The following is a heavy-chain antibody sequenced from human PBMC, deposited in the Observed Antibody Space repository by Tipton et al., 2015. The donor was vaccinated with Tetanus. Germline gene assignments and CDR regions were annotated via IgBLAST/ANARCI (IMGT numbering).Heavy chain of an antibody. J-gene: IGHJ4*02. CDR3: ARHQSGYFTPIDY. CDR2: IYESGDT. Sequence: TLSLTCTVSGGSIRGGTFYWGWIRQPPGKGLEWVGSIYESGDTYYIPSLKSRVTISVDTSKNQFSLTLTSMAAADTGVYYCARHQSGYFTPIDYWGQGTLVTVSS. V-gene: IGHV4-39*01. CDR1: GGSIRGGTFY. D-gene: IGHD3-3*01.